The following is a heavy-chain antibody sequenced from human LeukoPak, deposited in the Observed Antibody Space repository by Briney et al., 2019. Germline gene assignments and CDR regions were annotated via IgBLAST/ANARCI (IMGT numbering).Heavy chain of an antibody. CDR1: GFTFSSYE. CDR2: ISSSGSTI. V-gene: IGHV3-48*03. J-gene: IGHJ6*04. D-gene: IGHD3-10*02. CDR3: AELGITMIGGV. Sequence: GGSLRLSCAASGFTFSSYEMNWVRQAPGKGLEWVSYISSSGSTIYYADSVKGRFTISRDSAKNSLYLQMNSLRAEDTAVYYCAELGITMIGGVWGKGTTVTISS.